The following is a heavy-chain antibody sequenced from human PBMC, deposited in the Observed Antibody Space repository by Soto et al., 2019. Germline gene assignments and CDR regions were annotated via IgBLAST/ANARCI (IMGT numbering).Heavy chain of an antibody. J-gene: IGHJ4*02. V-gene: IGHV3-48*01. D-gene: IGHD4-17*01. CDR1: GFTFSSYS. CDR2: ISSSSSTI. Sequence: PGGSLRLSCAASGFTFSSYSMNWVRQAPGKGLEWVSYISSSSSTIYYADSVKGRFTISRDNAKNSLYLQMNSLRAEDTAVYYCARVAPDFYGDYVEGDYWGQGTLVTVSS. CDR3: ARVAPDFYGDYVEGDY.